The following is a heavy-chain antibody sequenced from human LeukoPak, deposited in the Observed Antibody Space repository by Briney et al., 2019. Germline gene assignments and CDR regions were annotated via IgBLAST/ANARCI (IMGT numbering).Heavy chain of an antibody. CDR3: ARVSRVSPSYYYYYYMDV. CDR2: IYYSGST. V-gene: IGHV4-59*12. D-gene: IGHD2-8*01. Sequence: PSETLSLTCTVSGGSISSYYWSWIRQPPGKGLEWIGYIYYSGSTNYNPSLKSRVTISVDTSKNQFSLKLSSVTAADTAVYYCARVSRVSPSYYYYYYMDVWGKGTTVTVSS. J-gene: IGHJ6*03. CDR1: GGSISSYY.